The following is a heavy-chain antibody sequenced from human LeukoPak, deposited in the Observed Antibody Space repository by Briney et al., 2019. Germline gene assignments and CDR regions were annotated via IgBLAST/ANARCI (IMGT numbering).Heavy chain of an antibody. CDR1: GFTFTNAW. D-gene: IGHD1-20*01. V-gene: IGHV3-15*07. J-gene: IGHJ4*02. Sequence: GGSLRLSCAASGFTFTNAWMNWVRQAPGKGLEWVGRIKSKADDETIDYAAPVKGRFTFSRDDSKNMLYLQMNSQKSEDTAVYYCSTLTSRGLSDSWGQGTLVTVSS. CDR3: STLTSRGLSDS. CDR2: IKSKADDETI.